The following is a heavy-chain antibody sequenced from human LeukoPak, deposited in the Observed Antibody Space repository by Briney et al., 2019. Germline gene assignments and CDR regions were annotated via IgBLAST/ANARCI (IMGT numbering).Heavy chain of an antibody. D-gene: IGHD6-13*01. CDR1: GGSISTYY. J-gene: IGHJ5*02. CDR2: IYYSGNT. Sequence: SETLSLTCTVSGGSISTYYWSWIRQPPGKGLEWIGYIYYSGNTNYNPSLESRATISVDTSKNQFSLRLSSVTAADTAVYYCARVSPLYPGYSSSWYSIDPWGQGALVTVSS. V-gene: IGHV4-59*01. CDR3: ARVSPLYPGYSSSWYSIDP.